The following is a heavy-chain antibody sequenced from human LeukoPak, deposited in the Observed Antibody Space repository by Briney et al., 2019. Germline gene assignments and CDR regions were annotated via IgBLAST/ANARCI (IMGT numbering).Heavy chain of an antibody. Sequence: GGSLRLSCAASGFTFSSYAMHWVRQAPGKGLEWVAVISYDGSNKYYADSVKGRFTISRDNSKNTLYLQMNSLRAEDTAVYYCAKEEYISSWYPSDYWGQGTLVTVSP. J-gene: IGHJ4*02. CDR3: AKEEYISSWYPSDY. CDR2: ISYDGSNK. V-gene: IGHV3-30-3*01. D-gene: IGHD6-13*01. CDR1: GFTFSSYA.